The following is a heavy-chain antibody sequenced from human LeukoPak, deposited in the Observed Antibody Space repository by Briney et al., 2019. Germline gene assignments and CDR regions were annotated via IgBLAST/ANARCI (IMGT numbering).Heavy chain of an antibody. CDR3: ARAQYSSGWLAGAYYYYMDV. V-gene: IGHV3-74*01. Sequence: PGGSLRLSCAASGFTFSSYWMHWVRQAPGKGLVWVSRINSDGSSTSYADSVKGRFTISRDNAKNTPYLQMNSLRAEDTAVYYCARAQYSSGWLAGAYYYYMDVWGKGTTVNVSS. D-gene: IGHD6-19*01. CDR1: GFTFSSYW. CDR2: INSDGSST. J-gene: IGHJ6*03.